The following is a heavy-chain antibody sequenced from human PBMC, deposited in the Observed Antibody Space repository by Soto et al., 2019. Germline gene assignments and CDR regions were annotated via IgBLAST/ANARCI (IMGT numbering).Heavy chain of an antibody. D-gene: IGHD3-3*01. Sequence: PGESLKISCKGSGYSFTSYRIGWVRQMPGKGLEWMGIIYPGDSDTRYSPSFQGQVTISADKSISTAYLQWSSLKASDTAMYCCARHSNGITIFGVVMEDYYYYMDVWGKGTTVTVSS. J-gene: IGHJ6*03. CDR3: ARHSNGITIFGVVMEDYYYYMDV. CDR1: GYSFTSYR. V-gene: IGHV5-51*01. CDR2: IYPGDSDT.